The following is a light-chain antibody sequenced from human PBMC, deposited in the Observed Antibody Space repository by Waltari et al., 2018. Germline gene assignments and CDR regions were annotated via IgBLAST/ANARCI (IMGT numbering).Light chain of an antibody. CDR3: SSYTSSRLPV. CDR1: SSDVGGYNY. J-gene: IGLJ3*02. CDR2: EVS. Sequence: QSALTQPASVSGSPGQSITISCTGTSSDVGGYNYVSWDQQHPGKAPKLMIYEVSNRPSGVSNRFSGSKSGNTASLTISGLQAEDEADYYCSSYTSSRLPVFGGGTKLTVL. V-gene: IGLV2-14*01.